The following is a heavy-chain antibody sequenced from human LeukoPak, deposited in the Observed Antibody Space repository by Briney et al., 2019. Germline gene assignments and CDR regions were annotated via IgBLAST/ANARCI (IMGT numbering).Heavy chain of an antibody. CDR2: ISYDGSST. CDR1: GFTFSSYA. CDR3: ARGRGFDP. J-gene: IGHJ5*02. Sequence: PGRSLRLSCAASGFTFSSYAMHWVRQAPGKGLEWVAIISYDGSSTYYADSVKGRFTISRDNSKNTLYLQMNSLRAEDTAVYYCARGRGFDPWGQGTLVTVSS. V-gene: IGHV3-30-3*01.